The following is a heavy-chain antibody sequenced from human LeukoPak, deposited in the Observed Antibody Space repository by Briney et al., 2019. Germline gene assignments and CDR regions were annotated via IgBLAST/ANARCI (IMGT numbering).Heavy chain of an antibody. J-gene: IGHJ4*02. CDR3: ARDGSGKRFDY. CDR1: GYTFTGYY. Sequence: ASVKVSCKASGYTFTGYYMHWVRQAPGQGLEWMGWINPNSGGTNYAQKSQGRVTMTTDTSTSTAYMELRSLRSDDTAVYYCARDGSGKRFDYWGQGTLVTVSS. D-gene: IGHD3-10*01. CDR2: INPNSGGT. V-gene: IGHV1-2*02.